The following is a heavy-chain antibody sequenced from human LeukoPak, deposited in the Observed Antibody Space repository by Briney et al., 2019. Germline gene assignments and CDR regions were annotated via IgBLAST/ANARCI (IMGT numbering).Heavy chain of an antibody. J-gene: IGHJ4*02. Sequence: SETLSLTCAVYGGSFSGYYWSWIRQPPGKGLEWIGEINHSGSTNYNPSLKSRVTISVDTSKSQFSLKLSSVTAADTAVYYCASPGSCGGDCYPLNYWGQGTLVTVSS. V-gene: IGHV4-34*01. CDR3: ASPGSCGGDCYPLNY. CDR1: GGSFSGYY. D-gene: IGHD2-21*02. CDR2: INHSGST.